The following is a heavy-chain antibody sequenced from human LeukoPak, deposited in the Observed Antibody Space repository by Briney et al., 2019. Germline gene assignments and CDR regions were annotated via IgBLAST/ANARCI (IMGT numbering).Heavy chain of an antibody. D-gene: IGHD4-17*01. Sequence: SETLSLTCAVYGGSFSGYYWSWIRQPPGKGLEWIGEINHSGSTNYNPSLKSRVTISVDTSKNQISLKLSSVTAADTAVYYCAREDYGDSWFDPWGQGTLVTVSS. V-gene: IGHV4-34*01. CDR3: AREDYGDSWFDP. CDR2: INHSGST. CDR1: GGSFSGYY. J-gene: IGHJ5*02.